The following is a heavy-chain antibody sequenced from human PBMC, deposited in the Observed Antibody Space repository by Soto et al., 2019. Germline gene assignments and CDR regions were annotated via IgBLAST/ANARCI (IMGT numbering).Heavy chain of an antibody. Sequence: QVQLVESGGGVVQPGRSLRLSCAASGFTFSSYAMHWVRQAPGKGLEWVAVISYDGSNKYYADSVKGRFTISRDNSKNNLYLQMNSLRAEDTAVYYCARTLRYYYYGMDVWGQGTTVTVSS. CDR1: GFTFSSYA. V-gene: IGHV3-30-3*01. CDR3: ARTLRYYYYGMDV. CDR2: ISYDGSNK. J-gene: IGHJ6*02.